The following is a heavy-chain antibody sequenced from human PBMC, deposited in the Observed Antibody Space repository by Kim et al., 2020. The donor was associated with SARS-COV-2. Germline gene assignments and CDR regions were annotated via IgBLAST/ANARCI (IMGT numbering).Heavy chain of an antibody. Sequence: KLQGRVTMTTDTSTSTAYMELRSLRSDDTAVYYCAREGDILTGYQYLDYWGQGTLVTVSS. CDR3: AREGDILTGYQYLDY. J-gene: IGHJ4*02. D-gene: IGHD3-9*01. V-gene: IGHV1-18*01.